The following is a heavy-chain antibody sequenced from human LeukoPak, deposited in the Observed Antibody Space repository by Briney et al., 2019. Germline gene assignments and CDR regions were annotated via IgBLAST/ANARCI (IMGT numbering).Heavy chain of an antibody. J-gene: IGHJ4*02. Sequence: PGGSLRLSSAASGFTFSSYAMSWVRQAPGKGLEWVSAISGSGGSTYYADSVKGRFTISRDNSKNTLYLQMNSLRAEDTAVYYCAKEAGITMIVVVITYYFDYWGQGTLVTVSS. D-gene: IGHD3-22*01. CDR2: ISGSGGST. V-gene: IGHV3-23*01. CDR3: AKEAGITMIVVVITYYFDY. CDR1: GFTFSSYA.